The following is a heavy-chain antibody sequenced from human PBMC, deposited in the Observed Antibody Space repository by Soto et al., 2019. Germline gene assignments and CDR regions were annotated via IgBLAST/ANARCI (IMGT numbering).Heavy chain of an antibody. CDR2: IYYSGST. CDR3: ARAGYDRDGGGYYYFDY. CDR1: GGSIGSGSYY. J-gene: IGHJ4*02. V-gene: IGHV4-31*03. D-gene: IGHD3-22*01. Sequence: QVQLQESGPGLVKPSQTLSLTCTVSGGSIGSGSYYWSWIRQHPGKGLEWIGYIYYSGSTYYNPSLKSRVTISIDTSTNQFSLKLSSVTAADTDVYYCARAGYDRDGGGYYYFDYWGQGTLVTVSS.